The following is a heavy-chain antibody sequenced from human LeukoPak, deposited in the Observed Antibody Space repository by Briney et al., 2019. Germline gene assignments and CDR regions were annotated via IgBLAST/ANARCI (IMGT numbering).Heavy chain of an antibody. V-gene: IGHV1-18*01. Sequence: ASVKVSCKASGYTFTSYGISWVRQAPGQGLEWMGWISAYNGNTNYAQKLQGRVTMTTDTSTSTAYMELRSLRSDDTAVYYCARIKIGYSSSDAFDIWGQGTMVTVSS. CDR3: ARIKIGYSSSDAFDI. J-gene: IGHJ3*02. CDR1: GYTFTSYG. CDR2: ISAYNGNT. D-gene: IGHD5-18*01.